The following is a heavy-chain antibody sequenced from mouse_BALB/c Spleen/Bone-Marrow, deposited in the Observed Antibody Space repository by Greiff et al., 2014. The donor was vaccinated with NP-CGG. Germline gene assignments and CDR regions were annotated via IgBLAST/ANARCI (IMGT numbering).Heavy chain of an antibody. CDR3: ARSDGYRAMDY. J-gene: IGHJ4*01. CDR1: GYAFSTSW. V-gene: IGHV1-82*01. CDR2: IYPGDGDT. D-gene: IGHD2-3*01. Sequence: ESGPELVKPGASVKISCKASGYAFSTSWMNWVKQRPGQGLEWIGRIYPGDGDTNYNGKFKGKATLTADKSSSTAYMQLSSLTSVDSAAYFCARSDGYRAMDYWGQGTSVTVSS.